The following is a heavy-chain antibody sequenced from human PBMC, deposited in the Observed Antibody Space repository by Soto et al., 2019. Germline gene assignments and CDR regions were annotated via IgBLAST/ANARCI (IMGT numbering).Heavy chain of an antibody. CDR2: IKEDGSEK. CDR1: GITFSNSW. J-gene: IGHJ6*02. Sequence: GGSLRLSCAASGITFSNSWMSWVRQAPGKGLEWVANIKEDGSEKDYVDPVKGRFIISRDDDKNTLYLEMNSLRAEDTAIYYCVRAPGPMYYAMDAWGQGTTVTVSS. V-gene: IGHV3-7*01. D-gene: IGHD2-8*01. CDR3: VRAPGPMYYAMDA.